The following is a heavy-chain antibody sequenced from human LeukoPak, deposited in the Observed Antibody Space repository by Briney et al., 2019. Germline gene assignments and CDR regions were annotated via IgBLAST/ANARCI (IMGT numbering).Heavy chain of an antibody. J-gene: IGHJ5*02. CDR3: ARDQSRWYCSSTSCYGNNWFDP. V-gene: IGHV4-4*07. D-gene: IGHD2-2*01. Sequence: SETLSLTCTVSGGSISSYYWSWIRQPAGKGLEWIGRIYTSGSTNYNPSLKSRVTMSVDTSKNQVSLKLSSVTAAGTAVYYCARDQSRWYCSSTSCYGNNWFDPWGQGTLVTVSS. CDR2: IYTSGST. CDR1: GGSISSYY.